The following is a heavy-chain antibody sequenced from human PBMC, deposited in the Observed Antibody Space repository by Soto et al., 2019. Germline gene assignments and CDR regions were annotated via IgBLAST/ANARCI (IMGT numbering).Heavy chain of an antibody. V-gene: IGHV1-69*12. D-gene: IGHD3-22*01. CDR1: GGTFSSYA. CDR3: ARDRGPSSGYYPYWFDP. CDR2: IIPISGTA. J-gene: IGHJ5*02. Sequence: QVQLVQSGAEVKKPGSSVKVSCKASGGTFSSYAISWVRQAPGQGLEWMGEIIPISGTANYAQTFQARVTITADESTSTAYMELSSLRSEDTAVYYCARDRGPSSGYYPYWFDPWGQGTLVTVSS.